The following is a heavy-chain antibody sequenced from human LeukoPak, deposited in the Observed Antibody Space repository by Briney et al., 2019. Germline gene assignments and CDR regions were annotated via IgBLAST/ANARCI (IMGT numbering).Heavy chain of an antibody. CDR1: GGSFSGYY. Sequence: SETLSLTCAVYGGSFSGYYWSWIRQPPGKGLAWIGEINHSGSTNYNPSLKSRVTISVDTSKNQFSLKLSSVTAADTAVYYCASSSSDYFDYWGQGTLVTVSS. CDR2: INHSGST. CDR3: ASSSSDYFDY. D-gene: IGHD6-13*01. V-gene: IGHV4-34*01. J-gene: IGHJ4*02.